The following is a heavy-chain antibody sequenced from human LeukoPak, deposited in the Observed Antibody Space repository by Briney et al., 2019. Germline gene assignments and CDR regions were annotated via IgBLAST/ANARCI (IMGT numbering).Heavy chain of an antibody. D-gene: IGHD3-22*01. CDR2: ISWNSGSI. CDR3: AKDKGKSMIVVGDAFDI. Sequence: PGRSLRLSCAASGFTFDDYAMHWVRQAPGKGLEWVSGISWNSGSIGYADSVKGRFTISRDNAKNSLYLQMNRLRAEDMALYYCAKDKGKSMIVVGDAFDIWGQGTMVTVSS. CDR1: GFTFDDYA. V-gene: IGHV3-9*03. J-gene: IGHJ3*02.